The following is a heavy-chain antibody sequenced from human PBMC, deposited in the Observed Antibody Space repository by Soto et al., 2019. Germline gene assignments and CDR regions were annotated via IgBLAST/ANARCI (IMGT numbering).Heavy chain of an antibody. CDR2: ISAYNGNT. CDR1: GYTFTSSG. J-gene: IGHJ4*02. V-gene: IGHV1-18*01. Sequence: QVQLVQSGAEVKKPGASVKVSCKASGYTFTSSGISWVRQAPGQGLEWMGWISAYNGNTNYAQKLQGRVTMTTDTSTSTGYMELRSLRSDDTVVYYCRRRDDFWNGYIEYWGQGTLVTFSS. D-gene: IGHD3-3*01. CDR3: RRRDDFWNGYIEY.